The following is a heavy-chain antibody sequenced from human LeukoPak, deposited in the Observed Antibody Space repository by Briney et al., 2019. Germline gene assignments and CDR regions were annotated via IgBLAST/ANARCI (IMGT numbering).Heavy chain of an antibody. CDR2: INHSGST. Sequence: LETLSLTCAVYGGSFSGYYWSWIRQPPGKGLEWIGEINHSGSTNYNPSLKSRVTISVDTSKNQFSLKLSSVTAADTAVYYCARGPHIAAAGTGRFWNYWGQGTLVTVSS. D-gene: IGHD6-13*01. CDR1: GGSFSGYY. CDR3: ARGPHIAAAGTGRFWNY. J-gene: IGHJ4*02. V-gene: IGHV4-34*01.